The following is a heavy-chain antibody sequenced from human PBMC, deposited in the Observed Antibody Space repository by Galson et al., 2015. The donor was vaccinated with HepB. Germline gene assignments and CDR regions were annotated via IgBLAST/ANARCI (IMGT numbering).Heavy chain of an antibody. V-gene: IGHV3-21*01. CDR3: ARDPPLGTPFDY. CDR1: GFTFSNYN. D-gene: IGHD7-27*01. Sequence: SLRLSCAASGFTFSNYNMNWVRQAPGKGLEWVSSISSSRTYIYYADSVKGRFTISRDNAKNSLYLQMNSLRAEDTAVYYCARDPPLGTPFDYWGQGTLVTVSS. CDR2: ISSSRTYI. J-gene: IGHJ4*02.